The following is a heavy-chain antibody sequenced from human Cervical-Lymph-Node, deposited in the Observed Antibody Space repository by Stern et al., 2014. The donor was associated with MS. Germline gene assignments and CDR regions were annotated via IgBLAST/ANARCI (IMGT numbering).Heavy chain of an antibody. V-gene: IGHV1-2*06. D-gene: IGHD6-19*01. CDR1: GYTFTDYY. CDR3: ARRIGVATPYFDF. CDR2: INPNSGGT. J-gene: IGHJ4*02. Sequence: QVQLMQSGAEVKKPGASVKVSCKASGYTFTDYYIHWVRQAPGQGLEWMGRINPNSGGTKSAQKFQGRVAMTRDTSISTAYMELSRLRSEDTAIYYCARRIGVATPYFDFWGQGTLVTVSS.